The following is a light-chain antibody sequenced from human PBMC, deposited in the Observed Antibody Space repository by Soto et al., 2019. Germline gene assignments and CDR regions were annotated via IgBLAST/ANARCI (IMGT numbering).Light chain of an antibody. Sequence: QSVLTQPASVSGSPGQSITISCTGSSSDVGAYNSVSWYQQHPGKAPKLMIYEVNYRPSGVSDRFSGSKSDNTASLTISGLHTEDEADYYCSSYTSSSTYLFGTGTKLTVL. V-gene: IGLV2-14*03. CDR1: SSDVGAYNS. CDR2: EVN. CDR3: SSYTSSSTYL. J-gene: IGLJ1*01.